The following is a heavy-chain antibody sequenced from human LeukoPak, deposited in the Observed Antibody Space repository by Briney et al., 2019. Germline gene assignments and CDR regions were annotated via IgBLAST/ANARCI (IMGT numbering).Heavy chain of an antibody. CDR3: ARGYYDYVWGSYRFDY. Sequence: PSQTLSLTCTVSGGSISSGSYYWSWIRQPAGKGLEWIGRIYTSGSTNYNPSLKSRVTISVDTSKNQFSLKLSSVTAADTAVYYCARGYYDYVWGSYRFDYWGQGTLVTVSS. V-gene: IGHV4-61*02. CDR2: IYTSGST. J-gene: IGHJ4*02. D-gene: IGHD3-16*02. CDR1: GGSISSGSYY.